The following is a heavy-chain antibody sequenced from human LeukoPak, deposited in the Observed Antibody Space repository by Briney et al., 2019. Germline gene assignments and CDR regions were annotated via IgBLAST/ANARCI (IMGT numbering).Heavy chain of an antibody. Sequence: GASLRLSCAASGFTFSSYAMNWVRQAPGKGLEWVSGITGSGGRTYYADSVKGRFTISRDNSKNTVFLQMNSLRAEDTAIYYCANGDRSSTSCYQSPLGNWGQGTLVTVSS. J-gene: IGHJ4*02. D-gene: IGHD2-2*01. V-gene: IGHV3-23*01. CDR2: ITGSGGRT. CDR3: ANGDRSSTSCYQSPLGN. CDR1: GFTFSSYA.